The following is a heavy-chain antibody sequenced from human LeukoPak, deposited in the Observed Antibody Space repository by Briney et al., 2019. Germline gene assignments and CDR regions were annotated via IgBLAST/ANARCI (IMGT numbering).Heavy chain of an antibody. D-gene: IGHD6-25*01. Sequence: PGGSLRLSCTASGFTFSDYDMNWVRLAPGKGLEWVSSISGRSSHMYYTDSAKGRFTISRDNAKNSLYLQMNSLRAEDTAVYYCARAFPPVRTSAAGDFWGQETLVTVSA. CDR1: GFTFSDYD. J-gene: IGHJ4*02. CDR2: ISGRSSHM. V-gene: IGHV3-21*06. CDR3: ARAFPPVRTSAAGDF.